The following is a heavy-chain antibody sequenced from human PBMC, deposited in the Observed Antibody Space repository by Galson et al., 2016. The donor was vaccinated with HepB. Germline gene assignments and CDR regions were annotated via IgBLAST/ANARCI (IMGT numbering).Heavy chain of an antibody. CDR1: GFTFRSYG. V-gene: IGHV3-23*01. Sequence: SLRLSCAASGFTFRSYGMSWVRQVPRKGLEWVSTISGDGASTYYAESVKGRFRISRDNSRTTLDLQMHSLRGEDTALYYCAKDPYYSSGWGAFESWGQGTLVTVSS. D-gene: IGHD6-19*01. CDR2: ISGDGAST. CDR3: AKDPYYSSGWGAFES. J-gene: IGHJ4*02.